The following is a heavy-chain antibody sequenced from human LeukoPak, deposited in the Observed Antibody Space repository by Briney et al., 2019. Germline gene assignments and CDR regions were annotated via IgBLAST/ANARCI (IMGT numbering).Heavy chain of an antibody. CDR3: ARIGSGITMVRGAD. CDR1: GGSFSGYY. Sequence: SETLSLTCAVYGGSFSGYYWSWIRQPPGKGLEWIGEINHSGSTNYNPSLKSRVIISVDTSKNQFSLKLSSVTAADTAVYYCARIGSGITMVRGADWGQGTLVTVSS. CDR2: INHSGST. J-gene: IGHJ1*01. V-gene: IGHV4-34*01. D-gene: IGHD3-10*01.